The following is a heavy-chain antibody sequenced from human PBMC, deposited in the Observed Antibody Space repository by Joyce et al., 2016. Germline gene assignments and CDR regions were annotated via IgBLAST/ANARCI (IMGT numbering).Heavy chain of an antibody. J-gene: IGHJ1*01. D-gene: IGHD3-10*01. V-gene: IGHV4-34*01. CDR2: VNDRGRT. CDR3: ARARRGIILARGEMGEYLQH. Sequence: QVQLQEWGAGLLKPSETLSLTRAVYGGSLSGYYWSWIRQAPGMGLEWIGEVNDRGRTNYNPSLKSRATTSMDTSKNRFSLRLTTVTAADTAVYFCARARRGIILARGEMGEYLQHWGRGTVVIVSS. CDR1: GGSLSGYY.